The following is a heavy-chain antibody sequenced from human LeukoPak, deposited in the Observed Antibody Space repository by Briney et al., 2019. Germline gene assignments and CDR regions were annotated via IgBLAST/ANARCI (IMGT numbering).Heavy chain of an antibody. V-gene: IGHV4-59*01. CDR3: ARVPLGYYDSSGYYYRANFYYFDY. Sequence: SETLSLTCSVSGDSIGTYWWTWIRQPPGKGLEWIGHIYHIGSTNYNPSLKSRVSMSLDTSKNQLSLNLKSVTAADTAVYYCARVPLGYYDSSGYYYRANFYYFDYWGQGTLVTVSS. CDR2: IYHIGST. D-gene: IGHD3-22*01. J-gene: IGHJ4*02. CDR1: GDSIGTYW.